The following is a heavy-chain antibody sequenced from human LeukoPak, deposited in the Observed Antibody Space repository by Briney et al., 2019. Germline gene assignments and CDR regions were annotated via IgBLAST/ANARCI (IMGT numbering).Heavy chain of an antibody. V-gene: IGHV3-21*01. J-gene: IGHJ4*02. D-gene: IGHD3-22*01. CDR3: ARDDDSSGPPHY. CDR1: GFTFSSYS. Sequence: GGSLRLSCAASGFTFSSYSMNWVRQAPGKGLEWVSSISSSSSYIYYADSVKGRFTISRDNAKNSLYLQMNSLRAEDTAVYYCARDDDSSGPPHYWGQGTLVTVSS. CDR2: ISSSSSYI.